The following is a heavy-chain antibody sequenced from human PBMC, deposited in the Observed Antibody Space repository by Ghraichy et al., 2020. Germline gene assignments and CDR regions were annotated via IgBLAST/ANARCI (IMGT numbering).Heavy chain of an antibody. CDR3: ARDGLQSVGWPTPAFDY. CDR2: ISSSGSTI. D-gene: IGHD4-11*01. Sequence: GGSLRLSCAASGFTFSSYEMNWVRQAPGKGLEWVSYISSSGSTIYYADSVKGRFTISRDNAKNSLYLQMNSLRAEDTAVYYCARDGLQSVGWPTPAFDYWGQGTLVTVSS. V-gene: IGHV3-48*03. J-gene: IGHJ4*02. CDR1: GFTFSSYE.